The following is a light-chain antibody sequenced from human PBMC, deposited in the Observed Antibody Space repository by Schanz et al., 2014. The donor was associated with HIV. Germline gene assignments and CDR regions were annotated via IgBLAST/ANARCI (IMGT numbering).Light chain of an antibody. CDR2: DAS. CDR1: QSVSSY. Sequence: VMTQSPATLSVSPGERATLSCRASQSVSSYLAWYQQKPGQAPRLLIYDASNRATGIPARFSGSGSGTDFTLTISSLEPEDFAVYYCQQRSNWPPFTFGPGTKVDIK. CDR3: QQRSNWPPFT. J-gene: IGKJ3*01. V-gene: IGKV3-11*01.